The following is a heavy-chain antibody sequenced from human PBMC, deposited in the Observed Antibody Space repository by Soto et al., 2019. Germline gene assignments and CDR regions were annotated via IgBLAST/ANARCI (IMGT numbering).Heavy chain of an antibody. D-gene: IGHD6-6*01. Sequence: GASVKVSCKASGYTFTGYYMHWVRQAPGQGLEWMGWINPNSGGTNYAQKFRGRVTMTRDTSISTAYMELYTLTSDDTAMYYCAREGSSSSKYYQHCGQRTLVIVSS. CDR1: GYTFTGYY. CDR3: AREGSSSSKYYQH. V-gene: IGHV1-2*02. CDR2: INPNSGGT. J-gene: IGHJ1*01.